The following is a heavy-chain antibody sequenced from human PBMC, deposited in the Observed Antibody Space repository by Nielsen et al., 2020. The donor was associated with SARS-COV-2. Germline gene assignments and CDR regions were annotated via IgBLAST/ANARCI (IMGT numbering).Heavy chain of an antibody. J-gene: IGHJ6*02. CDR3: ARHGSSSWDLGYYYGMNV. CDR2: IYYSGST. Sequence: SETLSLTCTVSGGSISSYYWSWIRQPPGKGLEWIGSIYYSGSTNYNPSLKSRVTISVDTSKNQFSLKLSSVTAADTAVYYCARHGSSSWDLGYYYGMNVWGQGTTVTVSS. V-gene: IGHV4-59*08. D-gene: IGHD6-13*01. CDR1: GGSISSYY.